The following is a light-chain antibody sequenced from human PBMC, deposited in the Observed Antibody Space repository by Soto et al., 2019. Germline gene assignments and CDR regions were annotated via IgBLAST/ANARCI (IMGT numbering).Light chain of an antibody. CDR3: QSYDSSLV. V-gene: IGLV1-40*01. Sequence: QSVLTQPPSLSGAPGQRVTISCTGSSSNIGAGYDVHWYQQLPGTAPKLLIYGNINRPSGVPDRFSGSKSGTSASLAITGLRAEDEADYYCQSYDSSLVFGGGTKVTVL. J-gene: IGLJ2*01. CDR2: GNI. CDR1: SSNIGAGYD.